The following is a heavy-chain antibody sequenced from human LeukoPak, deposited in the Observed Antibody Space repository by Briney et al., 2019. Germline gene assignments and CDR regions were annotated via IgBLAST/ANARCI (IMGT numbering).Heavy chain of an antibody. CDR2: ISGSGGST. Sequence: PGGSLRLSCAASGFTFSSYAMSWVRQAPGKGLEWVSAISGSGGSTYYADSVKGRFTISRDNSKNTLYLQMNSLRAEDTAVYYCAKNPTNSDILTGYSNWGQGTLVTVSS. CDR1: GFTFSSYA. CDR3: AKNPTNSDILTGYSN. J-gene: IGHJ4*02. D-gene: IGHD3-9*01. V-gene: IGHV3-23*01.